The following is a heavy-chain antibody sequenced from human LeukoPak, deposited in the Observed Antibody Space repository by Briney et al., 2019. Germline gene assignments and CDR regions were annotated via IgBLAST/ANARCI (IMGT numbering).Heavy chain of an antibody. Sequence: SETLSLTCTVSGGSISSYYWSWIRQPAGKGLEWIGRIYTSGSTNYNPSLKSRVTMSADTSKNQFSLKLSSVTAADTAVYYCARGEGTVVPAVKGVYMDVWGKGTTVTVSS. V-gene: IGHV4-4*07. J-gene: IGHJ6*03. CDR1: GGSISSYY. CDR2: IYTSGST. D-gene: IGHD2-2*01. CDR3: ARGEGTVVPAVKGVYMDV.